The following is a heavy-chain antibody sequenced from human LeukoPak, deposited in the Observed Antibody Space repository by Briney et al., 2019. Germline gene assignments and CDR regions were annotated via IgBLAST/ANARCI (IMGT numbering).Heavy chain of an antibody. CDR2: INPKIGGT. CDR3: AREIGSGSFLDN. J-gene: IGHJ4*02. Sequence: ASVKVSRKASGYTFAGYYMHWVRQAPGQGLEWMGWINPKIGGTNYAQKFQGRVTMTRDTSISTAYMELSRLRSDDTAVYYCAREIGSGSFLDNWGQGTLVTVSS. V-gene: IGHV1-2*02. CDR1: GYTFAGYY. D-gene: IGHD3-10*01.